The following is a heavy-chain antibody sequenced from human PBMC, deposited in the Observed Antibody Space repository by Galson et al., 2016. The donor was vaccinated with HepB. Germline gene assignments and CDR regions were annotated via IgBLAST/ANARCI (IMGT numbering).Heavy chain of an antibody. CDR3: AKDSHSSGWNY. J-gene: IGHJ4*02. CDR1: GFTFDDYA. CDR2: ISYDGSKI. D-gene: IGHD6-19*01. Sequence: SLRLSCAASGFTFDDYAMHWVRQAPGKGLEWVAVISYDGSKIYYADSVKGRFSISRDNSKNTLYLQMNSLRAEDTAVYYCAKDSHSSGWNYWGQGTLDTVSS. V-gene: IGHV3-30*18.